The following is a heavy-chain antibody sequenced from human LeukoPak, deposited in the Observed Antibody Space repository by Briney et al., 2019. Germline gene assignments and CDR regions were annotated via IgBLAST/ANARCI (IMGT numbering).Heavy chain of an antibody. Sequence: GESPKISCKGSGYSFTSYWIGWVRQMPGKGLEWMGIIYPGDSDTRYSPSFQGQVTISADKSISTAYLQWSSLKASDTALYYFARVDYDSSGYYPLFDYWGQGTLVTVSS. CDR1: GYSFTSYW. CDR2: IYPGDSDT. D-gene: IGHD3-22*01. CDR3: ARVDYDSSGYYPLFDY. J-gene: IGHJ4*02. V-gene: IGHV5-51*01.